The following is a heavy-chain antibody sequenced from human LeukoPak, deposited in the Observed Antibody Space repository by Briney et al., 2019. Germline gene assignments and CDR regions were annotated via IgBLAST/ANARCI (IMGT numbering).Heavy chain of an antibody. V-gene: IGHV4-39*01. J-gene: IGHJ5*02. D-gene: IGHD3/OR15-3a*01. Sequence: PSETLSLTCTVSGGSIGSSSYYWGWIRQPPGKGLEWIGSIYYSGSTYYNPSLKSRFTISVDTSKNHFSLKLSSVTAADTAVYYCATQGGFRTGFDPWGQGTLVTVSS. CDR3: ATQGGFRTGFDP. CDR1: GGSIGSSSYY. CDR2: IYYSGST.